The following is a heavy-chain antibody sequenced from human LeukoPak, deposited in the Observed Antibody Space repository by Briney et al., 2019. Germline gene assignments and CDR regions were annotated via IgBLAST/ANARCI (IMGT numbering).Heavy chain of an antibody. CDR2: ISCSGGXK. V-gene: IGHV3-23*01. CDR1: GFTASSYF. Sequence: GSMRLCCAASGFTASSYFMSLGRPPPGKVLEWVSAISCSGGXKYSQXSLKGRFTISNNNSKNTLYLQMSILRAEDAAVYYCAKXXXPXVMGYWGQGTLVTVSS. CDR3: AKXXXPXVMGY. J-gene: IGHJ4*02. D-gene: IGHD3-16*01.